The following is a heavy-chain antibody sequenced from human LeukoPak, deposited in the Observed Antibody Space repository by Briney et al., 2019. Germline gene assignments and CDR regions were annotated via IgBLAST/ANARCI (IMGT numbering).Heavy chain of an antibody. CDR1: GYTFTGYY. CDR2: INPNSGGT. J-gene: IGHJ4*02. CDR3: ARAGQGSSWYYYFDY. D-gene: IGHD6-13*01. Sequence: ASVKVSCKASGYTFTGYYMHWVQQAPGQGLEWMGWINPNSGGTNYAQKFQGRVTMTRDTSISTAYMELSRLRSDDTAVYYCARAGQGSSWYYYFDYWGQGTLVTVSS. V-gene: IGHV1-2*02.